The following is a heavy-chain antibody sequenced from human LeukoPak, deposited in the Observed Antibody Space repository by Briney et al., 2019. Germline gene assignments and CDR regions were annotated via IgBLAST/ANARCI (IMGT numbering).Heavy chain of an antibody. Sequence: SLRLSCAASGFTFSSYAMHWVRQAPGKGQEWVAIISYDGSNKYYAESVKGRFTLSRDNSKNTLDLQMNSLRTEDTAVYYCARVGVGELWDYWGQGTLVAVSS. J-gene: IGHJ4*02. CDR1: GFTFSSYA. CDR3: ARVGVGELWDY. D-gene: IGHD3-10*01. V-gene: IGHV3-30-3*01. CDR2: ISYDGSNK.